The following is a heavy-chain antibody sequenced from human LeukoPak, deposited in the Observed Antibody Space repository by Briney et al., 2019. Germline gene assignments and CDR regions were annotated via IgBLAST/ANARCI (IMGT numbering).Heavy chain of an antibody. J-gene: IGHJ6*02. CDR1: GFTVSSNY. V-gene: IGHV3-66*01. D-gene: IGHD2-2*01. CDR3: ARDSRAAPYYYYGMDV. CDR2: IYSGGST. Sequence: QTGGSLRLSCAASGFTVSSNYMSWVRQAPGKGLEWVSAIYSGGSTYYADSVKGRFTISRDNSKNTLYLQMNSLRAEDTAVYYCARDSRAAPYYYYGMDVWGQGTTVTVSS.